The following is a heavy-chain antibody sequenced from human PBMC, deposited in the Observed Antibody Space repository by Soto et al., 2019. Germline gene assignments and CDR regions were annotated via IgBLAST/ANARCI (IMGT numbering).Heavy chain of an antibody. Sequence: GGSLRLSCAASGFTFSSYAMHWVRQAPGKGLEWVAVISYDGSNKYYADSVKGRFTISRDNSKNTLYLQMNSLRAEDTAVYYCARTPRITMIVVVAYYYYGMDVWGQGTTVTAP. CDR1: GFTFSSYA. V-gene: IGHV3-30-3*01. D-gene: IGHD3-22*01. CDR2: ISYDGSNK. J-gene: IGHJ6*02. CDR3: ARTPRITMIVVVAYYYYGMDV.